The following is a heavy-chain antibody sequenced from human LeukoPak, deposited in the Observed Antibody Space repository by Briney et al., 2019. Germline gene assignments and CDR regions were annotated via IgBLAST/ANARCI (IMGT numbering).Heavy chain of an antibody. CDR2: ISSSGSTI. Sequence: LSLTCTVSGGSISSSSYYWGWIRQPPGKGLEWVSYISSSGSTIFYADSVKGRFTIPRDNAHNSLYLQMNSLRVEDTAVYYCAQIGAYWGQGTLVTVSS. CDR3: AQIGAY. J-gene: IGHJ4*02. V-gene: IGHV3-11*04. D-gene: IGHD3-10*01. CDR1: GGSISSSSYY.